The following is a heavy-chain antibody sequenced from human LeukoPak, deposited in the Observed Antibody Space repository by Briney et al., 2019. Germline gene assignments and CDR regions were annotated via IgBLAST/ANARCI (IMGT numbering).Heavy chain of an antibody. Sequence: PGGSLRLSCAASGFTFSSYWMSWVRQAPGKGLEWVANIKQDGSEKYYVDSVKGRFTISRDNAKNSLYLQVNSLRAEDTAVYYCARAPSGWTYYYYGMDVWGQGTTVTVSS. CDR2: IKQDGSEK. V-gene: IGHV3-7*01. CDR1: GFTFSSYW. CDR3: ARAPSGWTYYYYGMDV. D-gene: IGHD6-19*01. J-gene: IGHJ6*02.